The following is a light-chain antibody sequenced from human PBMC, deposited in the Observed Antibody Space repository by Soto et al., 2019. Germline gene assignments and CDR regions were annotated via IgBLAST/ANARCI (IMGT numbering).Light chain of an antibody. CDR2: GAS. V-gene: IGKV3-15*01. CDR3: QQYNNWPWT. CDR1: HSVNSH. Sequence: MMMTQSPATLSVCPGERVTLSCRTSHSVNSHVAWYQQKPGQAPRLLIYGASTRATSFPARFSGSGSGTDFTLTISSLQSEDFAVYYCQQYNNWPWTFGQGTKVDI. J-gene: IGKJ1*01.